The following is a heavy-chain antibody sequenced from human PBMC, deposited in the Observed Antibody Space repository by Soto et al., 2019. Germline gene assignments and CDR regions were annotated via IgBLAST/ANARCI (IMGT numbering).Heavy chain of an antibody. J-gene: IGHJ3*02. D-gene: IGHD7-27*01. CDR3: ARGANWGQGGAFDI. CDR1: GDSVSSNSAA. CDR2: TYYRSKWYN. Sequence: QSQTLSLTCAISGDSVSSNSAAWNWIRQSPSRGLEWLGRTYYRSKWYNDYAVSVKSRITINPDTSKNQFSLQLNPVTPEDTAVYYCARGANWGQGGAFDIWGQGTMVTVSS. V-gene: IGHV6-1*01.